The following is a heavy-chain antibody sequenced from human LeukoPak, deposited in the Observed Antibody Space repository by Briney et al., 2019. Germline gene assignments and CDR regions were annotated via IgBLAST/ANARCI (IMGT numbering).Heavy chain of an antibody. J-gene: IGHJ4*02. CDR2: ISSSGSFE. Sequence: PGESLRISFAVSGFTFESTFMNWVRQAPGKGLEWVSSISSSGSFEHYADSFKGRFTVSRDNTNNTLFLHMNGLRAEDSATYYCTRDYGARDDWGQGTPVTVSS. CDR3: TRDYGARDD. D-gene: IGHD4-17*01. CDR1: GFTFESTF. V-gene: IGHV3-21*06.